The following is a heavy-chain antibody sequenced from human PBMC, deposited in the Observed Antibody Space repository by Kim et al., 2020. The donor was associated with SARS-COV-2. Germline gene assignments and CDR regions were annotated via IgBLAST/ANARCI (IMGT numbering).Heavy chain of an antibody. CDR1: GLSFDSYA. D-gene: IGHD3-10*01. CDR3: ARGNYYESVSLSDYYNGMDV. V-gene: IGHV3-30-3*01. Sequence: GGFLRLSCAASGLSFDSYAMNWVRQAPGNGLEWVAVISFDGRNKDYADSVKGRFTISRDNSKSTLHLQMNSLRVEDTAVYYCARGNYYESVSLSDYYNGMDVWGQGTTVTVSS. CDR2: ISFDGRNK. J-gene: IGHJ6*02.